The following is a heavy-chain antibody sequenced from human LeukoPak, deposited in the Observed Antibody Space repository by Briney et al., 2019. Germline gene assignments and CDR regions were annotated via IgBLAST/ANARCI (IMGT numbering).Heavy chain of an antibody. CDR3: ASILRFI. Sequence: SETLSLTCAVYGGSFSGRYWSWIRQPPGKGLEWSGEINHSGNTNYNPSLKSRVTISVDTSKSQFSLKLSSVTAADTAVYYCASILRFIWGQGTMVTVSS. V-gene: IGHV4-34*01. CDR2: INHSGNT. CDR1: GGSFSGRY. J-gene: IGHJ3*02. D-gene: IGHD3-3*01.